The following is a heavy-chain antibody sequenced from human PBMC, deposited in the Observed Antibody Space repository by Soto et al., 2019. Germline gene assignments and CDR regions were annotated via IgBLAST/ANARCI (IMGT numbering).Heavy chain of an antibody. V-gene: IGHV3-23*01. CDR2: ITGRGGRT. CDR1: GFTFNNYG. J-gene: IGHJ3*01. CDR3: ARERTPKDDAFDV. Sequence: GGALRPSCSASGFTFNNYGMTWVRQAPGMGLEWVSSITGRGGRTYYADSVKGRVTIPRDNYKTTLYLQVNRLRAEDAAVYFCARERTPKDDAFDVWGQGTMVTV.